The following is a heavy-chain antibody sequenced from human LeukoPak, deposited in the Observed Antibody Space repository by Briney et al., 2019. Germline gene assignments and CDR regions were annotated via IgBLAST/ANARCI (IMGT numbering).Heavy chain of an antibody. CDR3: AKEGWDDNYFDY. CDR2: ISDSGEST. J-gene: IGHJ4*02. Sequence: PGWSLRLSCAASGFTFSRNAMSWVRQAPGKGLEWVSGISDSGESTYYVDSVKGRFSISRDNSKNTLYLQMNSLRAGDTAVYYCAKEGWDDNYFDYWGPGSLVAVAS. V-gene: IGHV3-23*01. CDR1: GFTFSRNA. D-gene: IGHD1-1*01.